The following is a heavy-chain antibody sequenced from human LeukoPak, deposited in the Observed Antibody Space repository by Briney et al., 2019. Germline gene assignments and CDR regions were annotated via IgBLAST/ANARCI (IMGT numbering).Heavy chain of an antibody. CDR1: GFTFSSYS. Sequence: GGSLRLSCAASGFTFSSYSMHWVRQAPGKGLEWVSVIYSGGNTFYADSVKGRFTISRDNSKNTLYLQMNSLRGEDTAVYYCARSGAEGTFDYWGQGTLVTVSS. CDR3: ARSGAEGTFDY. J-gene: IGHJ4*02. CDR2: IYSGGNT. V-gene: IGHV3-66*01. D-gene: IGHD6-13*01.